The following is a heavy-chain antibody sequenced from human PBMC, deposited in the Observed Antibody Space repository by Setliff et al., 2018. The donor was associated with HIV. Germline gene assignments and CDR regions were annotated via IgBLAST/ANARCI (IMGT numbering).Heavy chain of an antibody. J-gene: IGHJ5*02. D-gene: IGHD6-13*01. Sequence: GGSLRLSCAASGFTFSRYEMNWVRQAPGKGLEWLSHISSTGSTIHYAASVKGRFTISRDNAKNSLYLQIKSLRVEDTAVYYCASPMQQPYPWGQGTLVTVSS. CDR2: ISSTGSTI. CDR1: GFTFSRYE. V-gene: IGHV3-48*03. CDR3: ASPMQQPYP.